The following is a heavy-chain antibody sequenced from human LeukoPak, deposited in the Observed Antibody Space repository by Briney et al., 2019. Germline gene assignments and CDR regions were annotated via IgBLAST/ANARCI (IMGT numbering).Heavy chain of an antibody. D-gene: IGHD5-18*01. CDR2: MNPNSGNT. CDR1: GYTFTVYY. Sequence: ASVKVSCKTSGYTFTVYYMHWVRQAPGQGLEWMGWMNPNSGNTGYAQKFQGRVTMTRNTSISTAYMELSSLRSEDTAVYYCARGGYSYGLQEYWGQGTLVTVSS. CDR3: ARGGYSYGLQEY. V-gene: IGHV1-8*02. J-gene: IGHJ4*02.